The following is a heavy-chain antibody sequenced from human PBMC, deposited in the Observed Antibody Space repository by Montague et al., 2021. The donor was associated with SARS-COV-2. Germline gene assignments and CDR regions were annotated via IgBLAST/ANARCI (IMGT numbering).Heavy chain of an antibody. Sequence: SETLSLTCTVSGGSISSYYWSWIRQPPGKGLEWIGYIYYSGSSNYNPSLKSRVTISIDTSKNQFSLNLNSVTAADGAAYYCASPGGYCSGGSCYYAYWGQGTLVTVSS. D-gene: IGHD2-15*01. CDR3: ASPGGYCSGGSCYYAY. CDR1: GGSISSYY. CDR2: IYYSGSS. V-gene: IGHV4-59*01. J-gene: IGHJ4*02.